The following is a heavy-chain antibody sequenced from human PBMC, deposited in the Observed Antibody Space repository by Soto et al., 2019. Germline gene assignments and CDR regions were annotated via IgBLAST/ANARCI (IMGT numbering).Heavy chain of an antibody. Sequence: QVQLVESGGGVVQPGRSLRLSCAASGFTFSSYAMHWVRQAPGKGLEWVAVISYDGSNKYYADSVKGRFTISRDNSKNTLYLQMNSLRAEDTAVYYCAREEVDILDYWGQGTLVTVSS. CDR3: AREEVDILDY. CDR1: GFTFSSYA. D-gene: IGHD5-12*01. V-gene: IGHV3-30-3*01. J-gene: IGHJ4*02. CDR2: ISYDGSNK.